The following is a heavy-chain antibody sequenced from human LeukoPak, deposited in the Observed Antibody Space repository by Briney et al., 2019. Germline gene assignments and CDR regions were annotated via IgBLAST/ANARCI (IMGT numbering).Heavy chain of an antibody. V-gene: IGHV3-74*01. J-gene: IGHJ4*02. CDR3: ARDCSSTSCYSY. D-gene: IGHD2-2*01. Sequence: GGSLRLSCAASGFTVSSYWMHWVRQAPGMGLVWVSRVNGDGSSTSYADSVKGRFTISRDNAKNTLYLQMNSLRAEDTAVYYCARDCSSTSCYSYWGQGALVTVSS. CDR2: VNGDGSST. CDR1: GFTVSSYW.